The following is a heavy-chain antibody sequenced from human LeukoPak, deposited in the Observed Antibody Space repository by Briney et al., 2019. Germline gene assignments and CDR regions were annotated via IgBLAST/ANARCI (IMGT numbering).Heavy chain of an antibody. Sequence: SETLSLTCAVSGASISIYACWSWIRQPAGKGLEWIGRVFTSGSTNYNPSLRSRVTVSLDTSKNQFSLRLSSVTAADTAVYYCVGDDTGFDPWGQGTLVTVSS. J-gene: IGHJ5*02. V-gene: IGHV4-4*07. CDR3: VGDDTGFDP. CDR1: GASISIYAC. CDR2: VFTSGST.